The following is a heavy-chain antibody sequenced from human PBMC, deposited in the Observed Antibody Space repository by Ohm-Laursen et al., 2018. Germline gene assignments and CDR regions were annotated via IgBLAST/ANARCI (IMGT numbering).Heavy chain of an antibody. CDR2: IKQDGGEK. D-gene: IGHD5-18*01. CDR3: AKSGEIQLWSRGDYYYGMDV. J-gene: IGHJ6*02. V-gene: IGHV3-7*03. CDR1: GFTFSNYW. Sequence: SLRLSCAASGFTFSNYWMSWVRQTPGKGLEWVANIKQDGGEKNFADSVKGRFTISRDNAKNSLYLQMNSLRAEDTALYYCAKSGEIQLWSRGDYYYGMDVWGQGTTVTVSS.